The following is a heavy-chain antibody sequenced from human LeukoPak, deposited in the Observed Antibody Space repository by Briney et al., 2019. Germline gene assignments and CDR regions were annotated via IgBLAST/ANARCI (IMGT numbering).Heavy chain of an antibody. J-gene: IGHJ4*02. CDR3: ANTMYASGWSPFDY. D-gene: IGHD6-19*01. CDR2: IRYDGNNK. V-gene: IGHV3-30*02. Sequence: GGPLRLSCAASTFTFSSYGMHWVRQGPGKGLQWVAFIRYDGNNKYYADSVKGRFTISRDISKNTLYLQMNSLRAEDTAIYYCANTMYASGWSPFDYWGQGTLVTVSS. CDR1: TFTFSSYG.